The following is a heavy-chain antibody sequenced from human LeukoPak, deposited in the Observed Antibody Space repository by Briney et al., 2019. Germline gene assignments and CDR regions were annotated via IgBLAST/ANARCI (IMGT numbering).Heavy chain of an antibody. CDR1: GGTFSRYA. Sequence: SVKVSCKASGGTFSRYAISWVRQAPGQGLEWMGGIIPIFGTANYAQKFQGRVTITADESTSTAYMELSSLRSEDTAVYYCARVRYSGSYGSFPFDYWGQGTLVTVSS. V-gene: IGHV1-69*01. D-gene: IGHD1-26*01. CDR2: IIPIFGTA. J-gene: IGHJ4*02. CDR3: ARVRYSGSYGSFPFDY.